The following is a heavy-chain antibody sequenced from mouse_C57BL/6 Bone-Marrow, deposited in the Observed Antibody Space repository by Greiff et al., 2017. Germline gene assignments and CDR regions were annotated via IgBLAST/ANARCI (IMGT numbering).Heavy chain of an antibody. J-gene: IGHJ3*01. CDR1: GYAFSSSW. D-gene: IGHD3-1*01. V-gene: IGHV1-82*01. CDR2: IYPGDGGT. Sequence: QVQLQQSGPELVKPGASVKISCKASGYAFSSSWMNWVKQRPGQGLEWIGRIYPGDGGTNYNGKFKGKATLTADKSSSTAYMQLSSLTSEDSAVYFCALHRGYGFAYRGQGTLVTVSA. CDR3: ALHRGYGFAY.